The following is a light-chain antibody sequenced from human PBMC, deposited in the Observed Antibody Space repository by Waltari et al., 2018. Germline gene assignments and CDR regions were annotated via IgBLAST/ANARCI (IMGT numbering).Light chain of an antibody. J-gene: IGLJ2*01. Sequence: QSVLTQPPSASGAPGQRVTIACSGSSSHIGRRTATWYQQLPGTAPKLLIYSNNQRPSGVPDRFSGSKSGTSASLAISGLQSEDEADYYCAAWDDSLNGVVFGGGTKLTVL. CDR2: SNN. CDR3: AAWDDSLNGVV. V-gene: IGLV1-44*01. CDR1: SSHIGRRT.